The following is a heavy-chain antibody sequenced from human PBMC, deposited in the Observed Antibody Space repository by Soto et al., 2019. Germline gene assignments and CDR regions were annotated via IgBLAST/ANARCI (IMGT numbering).Heavy chain of an antibody. CDR1: GFTFSSYA. J-gene: IGHJ5*02. V-gene: IGHV3-23*01. D-gene: IGHD1-20*01. Sequence: VQLLESGGGLVQPGGSLRLSCAASGFTFSSYAMSWVRQAPGKGLEWISAVSGSGGSTYYADSVKGRFTISRDNSKDTLYLQMNNLRAEDTAVYYCAKPPDYNLNDHWCQGTLGTVSS. CDR2: VSGSGGST. CDR3: AKPPDYNLNDH.